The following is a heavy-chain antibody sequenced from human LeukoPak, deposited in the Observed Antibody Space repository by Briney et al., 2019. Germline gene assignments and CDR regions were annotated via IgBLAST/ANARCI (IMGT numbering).Heavy chain of an antibody. Sequence: ETSETLSLTCTVSGGTISSGSYYWSWIRQPAGKGLEWIGRIYTSGSTNYNPSLKSRVTISVDTSKNQFSLKLSSVTAADTAVYYCARHRQGGIYSSSWYGFDYWGQGTLVTVSS. CDR2: IYTSGST. V-gene: IGHV4-61*02. J-gene: IGHJ4*02. CDR1: GGTISSGSYY. D-gene: IGHD6-13*01. CDR3: ARHRQGGIYSSSWYGFDY.